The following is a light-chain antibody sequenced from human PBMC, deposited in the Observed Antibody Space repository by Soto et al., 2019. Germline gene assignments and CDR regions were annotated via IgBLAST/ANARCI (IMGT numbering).Light chain of an antibody. CDR1: QSVRSTS. Sequence: VLTQSPGTLSLSPGERATLSCRASQSVRSTSLVWYRQKPAQAPRLLIYGASSRATGIPDRFSGGGSGTDFTLTISRLEPEDFAVYYCQHYNSSPPITFGQGTRLEI. J-gene: IGKJ5*01. CDR3: QHYNSSPPIT. V-gene: IGKV3-20*01. CDR2: GAS.